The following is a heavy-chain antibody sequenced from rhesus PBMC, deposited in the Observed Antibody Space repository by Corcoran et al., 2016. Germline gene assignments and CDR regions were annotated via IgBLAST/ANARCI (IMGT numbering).Heavy chain of an antibody. Sequence: QVQLVQFGAEVKRPGASVKLSCKASGYTFTSYSKIWVRQAPGQVLECMGWINPSNDNTGYAQKFQGRVTMTTDTSTSTAYMELSSLRSEDTAVYFCVRGLRHFDYWGQGVLVTVSS. V-gene: IGHV1-200*01. CDR3: VRGLRHFDY. CDR2: INPSNDNT. J-gene: IGHJ4*01. CDR1: GYTFTSYS.